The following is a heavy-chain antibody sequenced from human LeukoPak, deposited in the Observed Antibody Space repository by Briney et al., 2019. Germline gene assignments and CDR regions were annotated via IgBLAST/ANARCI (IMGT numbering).Heavy chain of an antibody. J-gene: IGHJ4*02. CDR1: GFTFSGYA. V-gene: IGHV3-69-1*01. Sequence: GGSRRLSCAASGFTFSGYAMAWVRQAPGKGLEWVSSITTTSSTYYADSVKGRFTVSRDNAKNSLYLQMNSLRAEDTAVYYCARDSGSYYAFDYWGQGTLVTVSS. CDR3: ARDSGSYYAFDY. D-gene: IGHD1-26*01. CDR2: ITTTSST.